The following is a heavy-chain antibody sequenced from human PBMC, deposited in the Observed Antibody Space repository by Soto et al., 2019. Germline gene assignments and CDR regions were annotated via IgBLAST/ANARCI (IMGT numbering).Heavy chain of an antibody. CDR2: ISYDGSNK. V-gene: IGHV3-30-3*01. Sequence: QVQLVESGGGVVQPGRSLRLSCAASGFTFSSYAMHWVRQAPGKGLEWVAVISYDGSNKYYADSVKGRFTISRDNSKNTLYLQMNRLRAEDTAVYYCARDVWSLIQRTHKDAFDIWGQGTMVTVSS. CDR3: ARDVWSLIQRTHKDAFDI. CDR1: GFTFSSYA. J-gene: IGHJ3*02. D-gene: IGHD2-2*01.